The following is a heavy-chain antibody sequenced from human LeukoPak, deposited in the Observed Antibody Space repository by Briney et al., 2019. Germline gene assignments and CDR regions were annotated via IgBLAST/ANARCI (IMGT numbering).Heavy chain of an antibody. CDR2: IYYSGST. D-gene: IGHD2-2*01. V-gene: IGHV4-59*01. Sequence: ETLSLTCTVSGGSISSYYWNWIRQPPGKGLEWIGYIYYSGSTNYNPSLKSRVTISVDTSKNQFSLKLSSVTAADTAVYYCARSSATAMEIDYWGQGTLVTVSS. CDR1: GGSISSYY. J-gene: IGHJ4*02. CDR3: ARSSATAMEIDY.